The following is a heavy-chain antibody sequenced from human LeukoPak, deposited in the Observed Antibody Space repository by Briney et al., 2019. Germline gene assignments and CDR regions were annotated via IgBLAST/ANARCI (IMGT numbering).Heavy chain of an antibody. D-gene: IGHD2-15*01. CDR1: GVRISSYT. Sequence: HGSSLGLPRAESGVRISSYTIHGVRQAAAKALEREAVISYDGSNKYYADSVKGRFTISRDNSKNTLYLQMNSLRAEDTAVYYCAREVDAIDWGQGTLVTVSS. CDR3: AREVDAID. J-gene: IGHJ4*02. V-gene: IGHV3-30*04. CDR2: ISYDGSNK.